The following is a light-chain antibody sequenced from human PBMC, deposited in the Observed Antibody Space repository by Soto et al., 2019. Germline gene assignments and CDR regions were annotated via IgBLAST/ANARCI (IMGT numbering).Light chain of an antibody. CDR2: GAS. CDR1: QSVSSN. J-gene: IGKJ1*01. V-gene: IGKV3-15*01. CDR3: QRYKSWRT. Sequence: EIVMTQSPATLSVSPGERATLSCRASQSVSSNLAWYQQKPGQAPRLLISGASTRATGIPASFSGSGSGTEFTLTSSRQHSEYVAVYYCQRYKSWRTFGQGTKGEMK.